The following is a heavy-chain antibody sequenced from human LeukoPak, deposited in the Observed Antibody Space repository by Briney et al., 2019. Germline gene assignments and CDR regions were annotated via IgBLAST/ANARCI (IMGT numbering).Heavy chain of an antibody. V-gene: IGHV3-23*01. CDR2: ISGSGGST. CDR1: GFTFSRYG. CDR3: AKDPTPYGSGSENYFDY. Sequence: PGGSLRLSCAASGFTFSRYGMSWVRQAPGKGLEWVSAISGSGGSTYYADSVKGRFTISRDNSKNTLYLQMNSLRAEDTAVYYCAKDPTPYGSGSENYFDYWGQGTLVTVSS. D-gene: IGHD3-10*01. J-gene: IGHJ4*02.